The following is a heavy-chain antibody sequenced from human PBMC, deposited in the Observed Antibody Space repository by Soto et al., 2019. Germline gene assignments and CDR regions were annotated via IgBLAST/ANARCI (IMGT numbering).Heavy chain of an antibody. V-gene: IGHV3-23*01. Sequence: SLRLSFAASVFTFISYAMSWFRQAPGKGLEWVSAISGSGGSTYYADSVKGRFTISRDNSKNTLYLQMNSLRAEDTAVYYCAKSTYYDFWSGYCFDYWGQGTLVTVSS. J-gene: IGHJ4*02. D-gene: IGHD3-3*01. CDR1: VFTFISYA. CDR2: ISGSGGST. CDR3: AKSTYYDFWSGYCFDY.